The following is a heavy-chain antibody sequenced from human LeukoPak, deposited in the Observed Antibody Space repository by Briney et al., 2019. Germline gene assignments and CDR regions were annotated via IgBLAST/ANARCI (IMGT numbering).Heavy chain of an antibody. CDR2: ISYDGSNK. V-gene: IGHV3-30-3*01. CDR3: ARDLVATYLYYFDY. Sequence: GGSLRLSCAASGFTFSSYAMHWARQAPGKGLEWVAVISYDGSNKYYADSVKGRFTISRDNSKNMLYLQMNSLRAEDTAVYYCARDLVATYLYYFDYWGQGTLVTVSS. CDR1: GFTFSSYA. D-gene: IGHD5-12*01. J-gene: IGHJ4*02.